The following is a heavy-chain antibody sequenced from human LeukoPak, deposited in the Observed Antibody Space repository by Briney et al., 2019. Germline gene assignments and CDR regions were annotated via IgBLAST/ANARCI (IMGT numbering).Heavy chain of an antibody. Sequence: SVKLSCKASVGTFSSYAISWVRQAPGQGLEWMGRIIPILGIANYAQKFQSRVTITADKSTSTAYMEMSSLRSEDTAVYYCARDGEGWHLRYSYYYGMDVWGQGTTVTVSS. J-gene: IGHJ6*02. CDR2: IIPILGIA. V-gene: IGHV1-69*04. CDR3: ARDGEGWHLRYSYYYGMDV. CDR1: VGTFSSYA. D-gene: IGHD3-9*01.